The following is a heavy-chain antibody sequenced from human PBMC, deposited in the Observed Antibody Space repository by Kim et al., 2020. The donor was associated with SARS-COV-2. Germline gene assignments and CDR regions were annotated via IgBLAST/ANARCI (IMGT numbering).Heavy chain of an antibody. J-gene: IGHJ6*02. Sequence: SETLSLTCAVYVGSFSDYDWTWIRQSPGKGLEWIGEINPNGATNYNPSLKSRVAMSVDTSKNQFSLKVKSVTGADTAVYFCARGRAGVVPSPIMGLGPYYDDYALDVWGQGTTVSVSS. D-gene: IGHD3-3*01. CDR2: INPNGAT. CDR3: ARGRAGVVPSPIMGLGPYYDDYALDV. CDR1: VGSFSDYD. V-gene: IGHV4-34*01.